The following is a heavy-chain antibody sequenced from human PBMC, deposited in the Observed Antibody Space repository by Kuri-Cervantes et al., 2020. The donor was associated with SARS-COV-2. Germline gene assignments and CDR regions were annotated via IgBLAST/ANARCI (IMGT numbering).Heavy chain of an antibody. Sequence: ESLKISCAVYGGSFSDYARTWIRQTPEKGLEWIGQINHGGSTSYNPSLKSRVTISVDTSKKQFSLKLTSVTVADTAVYYCARGSPGYWGQGTLVTVSS. CDR3: ARGSPGY. CDR2: INHGGST. J-gene: IGHJ4*02. V-gene: IGHV4-34*01. CDR1: GGSFSDYA.